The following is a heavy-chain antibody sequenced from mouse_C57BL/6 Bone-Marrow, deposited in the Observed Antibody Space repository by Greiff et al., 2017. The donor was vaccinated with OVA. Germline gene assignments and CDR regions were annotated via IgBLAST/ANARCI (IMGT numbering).Heavy chain of an antibody. CDR3: ARRRTTVVARFDY. Sequence: EVKLVESGGDLVKPGGSLKLSCAASGFTFSSYGMSWVRQTPDKRLEWVATISSGGSYTYYPDSVKGRFPISRDNAKNTLYLQMSRLTSEDTAVYYCARRRTTVVARFDYWGQGTTLTVSS. D-gene: IGHD1-1*01. J-gene: IGHJ2*01. V-gene: IGHV5-6*02. CDR1: GFTFSSYG. CDR2: ISSGGSYT.